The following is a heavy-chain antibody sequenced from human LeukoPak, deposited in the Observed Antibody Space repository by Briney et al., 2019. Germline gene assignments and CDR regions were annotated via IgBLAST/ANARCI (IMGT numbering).Heavy chain of an antibody. V-gene: IGHV3-33*01. D-gene: IGHD3-22*01. CDR1: SFTFSSYD. CDR3: ARGDYYDSSGPFDY. J-gene: IGHJ4*02. Sequence: AGTLRCNCAGSSFTFSSYDMLRVRQAPGKGLEWLVVIWYDGSNKYYADSVKGRFTISRDNSKNTLYLQMNSLRAEDTAVYYCARGDYYDSSGPFDYWGQGTLVTVSS. CDR2: IWYDGSNK.